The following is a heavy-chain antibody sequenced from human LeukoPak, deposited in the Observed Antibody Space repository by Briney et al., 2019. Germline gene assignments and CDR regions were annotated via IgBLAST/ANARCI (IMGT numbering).Heavy chain of an antibody. Sequence: SETLSLTCSVSGGSISSYYWSWIRQPPGKGLEWIGYIYYSGSTNYNPSLKSRVTISVDTSKNQFSLKLSSVTAADTAVYYCARHNDYYVVGGMDVWGQGTTVTVSS. CDR1: GGSISSYY. CDR2: IYYSGST. CDR3: ARHNDYYVVGGMDV. D-gene: IGHD3-10*02. V-gene: IGHV4-59*08. J-gene: IGHJ6*02.